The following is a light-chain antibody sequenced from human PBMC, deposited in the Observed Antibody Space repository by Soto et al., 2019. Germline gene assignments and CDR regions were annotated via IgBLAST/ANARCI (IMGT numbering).Light chain of an antibody. CDR3: QQYTNLPYT. J-gene: IGKJ2*01. V-gene: IGKV3-15*01. CDR2: GAS. Sequence: EIVMTQSPATLSVSPGERASPSCRASQSVGSNLAWYQQTAGQAPRLLIYGASTRATGIPARFSGSGSGTEFTLTISSLQSEDFAVYSCQQYTNLPYTFGQGTKLEIK. CDR1: QSVGSN.